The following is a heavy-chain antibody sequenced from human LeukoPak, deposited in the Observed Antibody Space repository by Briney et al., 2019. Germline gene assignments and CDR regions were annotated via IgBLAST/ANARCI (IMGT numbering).Heavy chain of an antibody. V-gene: IGHV3-66*01. D-gene: IGHD3-10*01. CDR3: ASPLWFGESMAPDY. Sequence: GGSLRLSCAASGFTVSSNYMSWVRQAPGKGLEWVSVIYSGGSTYYADSVKGRFTISRDNSKNTLYLQMNSLRAEDTAVYYCASPLWFGESMAPDYWGQGTLVTVSS. J-gene: IGHJ4*02. CDR1: GFTVSSNY. CDR2: IYSGGST.